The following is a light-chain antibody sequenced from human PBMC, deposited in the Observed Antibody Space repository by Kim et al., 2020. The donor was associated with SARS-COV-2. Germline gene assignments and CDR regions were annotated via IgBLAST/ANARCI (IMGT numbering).Light chain of an antibody. J-gene: IGKJ1*01. CDR3: LQYNSYPWP. CDR2: AAS. Sequence: ASIGDRVTITCRASKGSKNNLGGLQQKQGKAPKVLIYAASSLHSGVPSRFSGSGSGTDFTLTISSLQPEDFATYYCLQYNSYPWPFGQGTKVDIK. CDR1: KGSKNN. V-gene: IGKV1-6*01.